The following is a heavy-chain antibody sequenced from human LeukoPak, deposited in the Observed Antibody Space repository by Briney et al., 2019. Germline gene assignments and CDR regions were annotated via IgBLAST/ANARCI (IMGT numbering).Heavy chain of an antibody. V-gene: IGHV1-18*01. Sequence: GASVKVSCKASGYTFTSYGIRWVRQAPGQGLEWMGWISAYNGNTNYAQKLQGRVTMTTDTSTSTAYMELRSLRSDDTAVYYCARDLGSSSSGYYFDYWGQGTLVTVSS. CDR2: ISAYNGNT. J-gene: IGHJ4*02. CDR1: GYTFTSYG. D-gene: IGHD6-6*01. CDR3: ARDLGSSSSGYYFDY.